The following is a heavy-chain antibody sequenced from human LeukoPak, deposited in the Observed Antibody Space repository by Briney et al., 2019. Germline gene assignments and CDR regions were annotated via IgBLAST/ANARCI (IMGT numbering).Heavy chain of an antibody. D-gene: IGHD3-22*01. CDR2: FDPEDGET. V-gene: IGHV1-24*01. CDR1: GDTLTELS. Sequence: GASVKVSCKVSGDTLTELSMHWVRQAPGRGLEWMGGFDPEDGETIYAQKFQGRVTMTEDTSTDTAYMELSSLRSEDTAVYYCATGADYYDSSGYYYYFDYWGQGTLVTVSS. CDR3: ATGADYYDSSGYYYYFDY. J-gene: IGHJ4*02.